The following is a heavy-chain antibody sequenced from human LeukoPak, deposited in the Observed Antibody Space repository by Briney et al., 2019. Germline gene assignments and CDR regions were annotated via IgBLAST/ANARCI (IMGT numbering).Heavy chain of an antibody. D-gene: IGHD3-9*01. CDR1: GYTLTELS. CDR2: FDPEDGET. J-gene: IGHJ5*02. V-gene: IGHV1-24*01. CDR3: AVRYFDWLERNWFDP. Sequence: ASVKVSCKVSGYTLTELSMHWVRQAPGKGLEWMGGFDPEDGETIYAQKFQGRVTMTEDTSTDTAYMELSSLRSEDTAVHYCAVRYFDWLERNWFDPWGQGTLVTVSS.